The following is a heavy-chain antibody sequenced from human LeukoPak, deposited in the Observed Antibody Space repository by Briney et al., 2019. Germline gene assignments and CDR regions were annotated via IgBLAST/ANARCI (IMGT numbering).Heavy chain of an antibody. CDR2: IYYSGST. Sequence: SETLSLTCTVSGGSISSYYWSWIRQPPGKGLEWIGYIYYSGSTNYNPSLKSRVTISVDTSKNQFSLKLSSVTAADTAVYYCARDTRGYSGPNWFDPWGQGTLVTVSS. CDR3: ARDTRGYSGPNWFDP. J-gene: IGHJ5*02. V-gene: IGHV4-59*01. D-gene: IGHD5-12*01. CDR1: GGSISSYY.